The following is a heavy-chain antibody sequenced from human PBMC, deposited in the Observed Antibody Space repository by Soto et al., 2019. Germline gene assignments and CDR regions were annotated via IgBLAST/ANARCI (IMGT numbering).Heavy chain of an antibody. Sequence: SETLSLTCTVSGDSISSGDYYWSWIRQPPGKGLEWIGYIYYSGSTYYSPSLKSRVTISVDTSKNQFSLKLSSVTAADTAVYYCARARSGGYDFYYYYYGMDVWGQGTTVTVSS. V-gene: IGHV4-30-4*01. CDR3: ARARSGGYDFYYYYYGMDV. CDR2: IYYSGST. CDR1: GDSISSGDYY. D-gene: IGHD5-12*01. J-gene: IGHJ6*02.